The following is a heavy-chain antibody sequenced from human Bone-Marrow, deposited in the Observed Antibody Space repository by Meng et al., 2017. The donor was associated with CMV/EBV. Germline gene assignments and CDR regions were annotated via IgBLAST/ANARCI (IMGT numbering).Heavy chain of an antibody. Sequence: KASGCTFTGYYMHWVRQAPGQGLEWMGWINPKSGVTNFAQRFKGRVTMTRDTSISTGYMELSRLRSDDTAVYYCATDLAALGTGRFDPWGQGTLVTVSS. CDR2: INPKSGVT. CDR1: GCTFTGYY. D-gene: IGHD6-13*01. J-gene: IGHJ5*02. CDR3: ATDLAALGTGRFDP. V-gene: IGHV1-2*02.